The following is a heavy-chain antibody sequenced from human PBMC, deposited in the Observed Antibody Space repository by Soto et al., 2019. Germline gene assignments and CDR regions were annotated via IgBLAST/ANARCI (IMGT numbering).Heavy chain of an antibody. V-gene: IGHV4-4*02. J-gene: IGHJ6*02. CDR3: ARSPDSSGYYRRWYYYGMDV. CDR1: GGSISSSNW. Sequence: QVQLQESGPGLVKPSGTLSLTCAVSGGSISSSNWWSWVRQPPGKGLEWIGEIYHSGGTNYNPSRKSRVTISVDKSKNQFSLKLSSVTSADTAVYYCARSPDSSGYYRRWYYYGMDVWGQGTTVTVSS. D-gene: IGHD3-22*01. CDR2: IYHSGGT.